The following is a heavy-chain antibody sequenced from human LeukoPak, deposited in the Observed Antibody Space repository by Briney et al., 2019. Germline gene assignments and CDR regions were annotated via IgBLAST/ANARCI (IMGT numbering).Heavy chain of an antibody. CDR1: GFTFSSYE. CDR3: AKDQLTYYGSGSMTDY. V-gene: IGHV3-48*03. CDR2: ISSSGSTI. Sequence: GGSLRLSCAASGFTFSSYEMNWVRQAPGKGLEWVSYISSSGSTIYYADSVKGRFTISRDNSKNTLYLQMNSLRAEDTAVYYCAKDQLTYYGSGSMTDYWGQGTLVTVSS. J-gene: IGHJ4*02. D-gene: IGHD3-10*01.